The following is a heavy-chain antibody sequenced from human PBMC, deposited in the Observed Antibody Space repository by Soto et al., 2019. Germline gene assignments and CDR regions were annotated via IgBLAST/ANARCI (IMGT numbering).Heavy chain of an antibody. CDR1: GWSFRGYY. D-gene: IGHD3-3*01. CDR3: ARADDFWSGYVGMDV. Sequence: SETLSLTCAVYGWSFRGYYWSWVRQPPGKGLEWIGEINHSGSTNYNPSLKSRVTISVDTSKNQFSLKLSSVTAADTAVYDCARADDFWSGYVGMDVWGQGTTVTVSS. J-gene: IGHJ6*02. CDR2: INHSGST. V-gene: IGHV4-34*01.